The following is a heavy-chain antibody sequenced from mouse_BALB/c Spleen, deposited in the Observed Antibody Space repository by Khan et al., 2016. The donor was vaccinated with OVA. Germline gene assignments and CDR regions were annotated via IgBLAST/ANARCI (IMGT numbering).Heavy chain of an antibody. Sequence: QVQLQQSGTELVRPGASVKLSCKASGYTFTNYWINWVKQRPGQGLEWIGNIYPSDSYTNYNQKFKDKATLTVDKSSSTASMQLSSPTSEDSAVYYCTREGVDGSSLAYWGQGTLVTVSA. CDR2: IYPSDSYT. V-gene: IGHV1-69*02. D-gene: IGHD2-3*01. CDR3: TREGVDGSSLAY. J-gene: IGHJ3*01. CDR1: GYTFTNYW.